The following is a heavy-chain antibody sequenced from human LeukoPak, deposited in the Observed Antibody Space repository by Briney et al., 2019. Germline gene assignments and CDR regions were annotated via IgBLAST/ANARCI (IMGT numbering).Heavy chain of an antibody. CDR3: ADSSSWYFPYY. D-gene: IGHD6-13*01. CDR1: GFTFSSYA. J-gene: IGHJ4*02. V-gene: IGHV3-23*01. CDR2: VSGSGGST. Sequence: GGSLRLSCAASGFTFSSYAMSWVRQAPGKGLEWVSAVSGSGGSTSYADSVKGRFTISRDNSKNTLYLQMNSMRAEDTAVYYCADSSSWYFPYYWGQGTLVTVSS.